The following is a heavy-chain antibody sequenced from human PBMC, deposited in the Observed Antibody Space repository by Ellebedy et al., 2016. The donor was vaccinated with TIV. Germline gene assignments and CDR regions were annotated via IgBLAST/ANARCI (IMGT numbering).Heavy chain of an antibody. D-gene: IGHD4-23*01. CDR1: GFTFSSYS. CDR3: ARGGAPTVVEIDY. Sequence: GESLKISCAASGFTFSSYSMNWVRQAPGKGLEWVSSISSSSSYIYYADSVKGRFTLSRDNAKNSLYLQMNSLRAEDTAVYYCARGGAPTVVEIDYWGQGTLVTVSS. CDR2: ISSSSSYI. V-gene: IGHV3-21*01. J-gene: IGHJ4*02.